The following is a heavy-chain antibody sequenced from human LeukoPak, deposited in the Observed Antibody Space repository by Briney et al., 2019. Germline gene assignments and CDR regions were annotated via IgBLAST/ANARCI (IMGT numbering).Heavy chain of an antibody. Sequence: GGSLRLSCATSGFPFSAYDMHWVRQAPGKGLEWVSAFGSADDTYYPGAVKGRFTISRDYATDSLYLQMNSLRAGDTAVYFCVRGALPGDNWYFDLWGRGTLVTVSS. CDR2: FGSADDT. CDR1: GFPFSAYD. CDR3: VRGALPGDNWYFDL. V-gene: IGHV3-13*01. J-gene: IGHJ2*01.